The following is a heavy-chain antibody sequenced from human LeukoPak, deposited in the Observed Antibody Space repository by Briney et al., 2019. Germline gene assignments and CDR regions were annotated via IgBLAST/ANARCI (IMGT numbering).Heavy chain of an antibody. J-gene: IGHJ5*02. V-gene: IGHV1-2*02. CDR1: GYTFTGYY. CDR2: INPNSGGT. D-gene: IGHD2-2*01. CDR3: AREVRYCSSTSCRTNWFDP. Sequence: GASVKVSCKASGYTFTGYYMHWVRQAPGQGLEWMGWINPNSGGTNYAQKFQGRVTMTRDTSISTAYMELSRLRSDDTAVYYCAREVRYCSSTSCRTNWFDPWGQGTLVTVSS.